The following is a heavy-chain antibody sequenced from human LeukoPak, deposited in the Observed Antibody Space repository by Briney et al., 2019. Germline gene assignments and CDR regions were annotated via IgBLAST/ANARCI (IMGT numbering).Heavy chain of an antibody. V-gene: IGHV3-23*01. CDR1: GFTFSSYA. J-gene: IGHJ4*02. D-gene: IGHD3-22*01. CDR2: ISGSGGST. CDR3: AKAIDSRGYRYERGADY. Sequence: GGSLRLSCAASGFTFSSYAMSWVRQAPGKGLEWVSAISGSGGSTYYADSVKGRFTISRDNSKNTMFLQMSSLRAEDTAIYYCAKAIDSRGYRYERGADYWGQGTLVTVSS.